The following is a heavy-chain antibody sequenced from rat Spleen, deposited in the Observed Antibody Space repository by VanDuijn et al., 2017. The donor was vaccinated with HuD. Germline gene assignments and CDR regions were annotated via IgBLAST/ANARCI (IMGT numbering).Heavy chain of an antibody. CDR2: MWSDGDT. D-gene: IGHD1-11*01. CDR1: GFSLTSYH. Sequence: QVQLKESGPGLVQPSQTLSLTCTVSGFSLTSYHVHWVRQPPGKGLEWMGVMWSDGDTSYNSALKSRLSISRDTAKSQVFLKMSSLQTEDAATYYCAREDYGGYWVMDAWGQGASVTVSS. V-gene: IGHV2-32*01. CDR3: AREDYGGYWVMDA. J-gene: IGHJ4*01.